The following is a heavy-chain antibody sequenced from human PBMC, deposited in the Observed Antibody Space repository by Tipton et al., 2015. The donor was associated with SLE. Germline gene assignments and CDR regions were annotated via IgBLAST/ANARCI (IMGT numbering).Heavy chain of an antibody. D-gene: IGHD1-26*01. CDR2: IYYSGST. V-gene: IGHV4-59*01. J-gene: IGHJ6*02. CDR1: GGSISSSY. Sequence: TLSLTCIVSGGSISSSYWTWIRQSPGKGLEWIGSIYYSGSTYYNPSLKSRVTISVDTSKNQFSLRLSSVTAADTAVYFCARVGGTYGVWWGDDLSGMDVWGQGTTVTVSS. CDR3: ARVGGTYGVWWGDDLSGMDV.